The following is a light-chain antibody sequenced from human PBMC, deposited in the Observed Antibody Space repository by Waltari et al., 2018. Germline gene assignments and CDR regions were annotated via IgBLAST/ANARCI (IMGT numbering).Light chain of an antibody. CDR3: QHYVRLPVT. CDR1: QSVSRT. CDR2: AAS. V-gene: IGKV3-20*01. Sequence: EIVLTQSPGTLSLSPGERATLSCRASQSVSRTLAWYQQKPDQAPSLLIYAASTRATGIPDRFSGSGSGTDFRLTISRLEPEDFAVYYCQHYVRLPVTFGQGTKVEIK. J-gene: IGKJ1*01.